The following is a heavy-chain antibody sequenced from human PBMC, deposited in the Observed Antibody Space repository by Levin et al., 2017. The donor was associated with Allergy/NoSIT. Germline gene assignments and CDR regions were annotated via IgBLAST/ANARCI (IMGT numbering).Heavy chain of an antibody. V-gene: IGHV2-70*11. CDR1: GFSLSTSGMC. CDR3: ARIQGVGFGESMFDP. J-gene: IGHJ5*02. CDR2: IDWDDDK. D-gene: IGHD3-10*01. Sequence: RLSGPTLVKPTQTLTLTCTFSGFSLSTSGMCVSWIRQPPGKALEWLARIDWDDDKYYSTSLKTRLTISKDTSKNQVVLTMTNMDPVDTATYYCARIQGVGFGESMFDPWGQGTLVTVSS.